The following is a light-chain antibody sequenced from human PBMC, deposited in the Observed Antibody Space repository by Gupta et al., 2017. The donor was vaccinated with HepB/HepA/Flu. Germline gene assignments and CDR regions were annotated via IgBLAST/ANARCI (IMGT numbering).Light chain of an antibody. CDR2: GAS. J-gene: IGKJ1*01. Sequence: DIQMTQSPSSLSASVGDRVTITCRASQSIRNYLNWYQQKPGRAPKLLIYGASNLQNGVPSNFSGSGSGTDFTLTISSLQPEDFATYYCQQSDSTPGTFGQGTMVEMK. CDR3: QQSDSTPGT. CDR1: QSIRNY. V-gene: IGKV1-39*01.